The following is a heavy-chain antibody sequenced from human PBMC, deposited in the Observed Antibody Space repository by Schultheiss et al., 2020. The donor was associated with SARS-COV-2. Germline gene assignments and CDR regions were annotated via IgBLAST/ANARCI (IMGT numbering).Heavy chain of an antibody. V-gene: IGHV6-1*01. CDR2: TYYRSKWYN. CDR3: ARGPGIAVAGLYYFDY. Sequence: SQTLSLTCAISGDSVSSNSAAWNWIRQSPLRGLEWLGRTYYRSKWYNDYAVSVKSRITINPDTSKNQFSLQLNSVTPEDTAVYYCARGPGIAVAGLYYFDYWGQGTLVTVSS. J-gene: IGHJ4*02. D-gene: IGHD6-19*01. CDR1: GDSVSSNSAA.